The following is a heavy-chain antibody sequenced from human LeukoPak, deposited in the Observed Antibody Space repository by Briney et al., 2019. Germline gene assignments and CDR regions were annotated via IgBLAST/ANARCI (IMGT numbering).Heavy chain of an antibody. CDR1: GLTFSSYG. Sequence: PGRSLRLSCAASGLTFSSYGMSWVRQAPGKGLEWVSAISGSGGSTYYADSVKGRFTISRDNSKNTLYLQMNSLRAEDTAVYYCAKDPQRGYYDSSVSEYFQHWGQGTLVTVSS. CDR3: AKDPQRGYYDSSVSEYFQH. V-gene: IGHV3-23*01. J-gene: IGHJ1*01. D-gene: IGHD3-22*01. CDR2: ISGSGGST.